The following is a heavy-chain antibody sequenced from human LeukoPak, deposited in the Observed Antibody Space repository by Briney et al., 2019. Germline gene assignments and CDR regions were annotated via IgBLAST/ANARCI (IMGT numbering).Heavy chain of an antibody. CDR1: GFTFSSYW. J-gene: IGHJ3*02. CDR3: ARDRIDQGSVAFDI. Sequence: GGSLRLSCAASGFTFSSYWMSWVRQAPGKVLEWVANIKQDGSEKYYVDSVKGRFTISRDNANNSLYLQMNSLRAEDTAVYYCARDRIDQGSVAFDIWGQGTMVTVSS. CDR2: IKQDGSEK. D-gene: IGHD2-15*01. V-gene: IGHV3-7*01.